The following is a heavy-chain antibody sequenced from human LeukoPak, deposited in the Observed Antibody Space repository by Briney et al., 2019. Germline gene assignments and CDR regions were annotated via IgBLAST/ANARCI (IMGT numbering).Heavy chain of an antibody. CDR3: AKGPRYSYGYYFDY. CDR1: GFTFDDYA. D-gene: IGHD5-18*01. V-gene: IGHV3-9*03. CDR2: ISWSSGTI. J-gene: IGHJ4*02. Sequence: GRSLRLSCAASGFTFDDYAMHWVRQAPRKGLEWVSGISWSSGTIGYADSVKGRFTISRDNAKNSLFLQMNSLRPEDMALYYCAKGPRYSYGYYFDYWGQGTLVTVSS.